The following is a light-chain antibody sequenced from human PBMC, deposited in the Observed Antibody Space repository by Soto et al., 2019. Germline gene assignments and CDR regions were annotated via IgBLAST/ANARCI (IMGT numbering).Light chain of an antibody. J-gene: IGLJ1*01. CDR2: EVS. Sequence: VLTQPASVSGSPGQSITIPCTGTSSDVGSYNYVSWYQQHPGKAPKLMIYEVSDRPSGISSRFSGSKSGNTASLTISGLQTEDEADYYCSSYTSSSTLFGTGTKV. V-gene: IGLV2-14*01. CDR3: SSYTSSSTL. CDR1: SSDVGSYNY.